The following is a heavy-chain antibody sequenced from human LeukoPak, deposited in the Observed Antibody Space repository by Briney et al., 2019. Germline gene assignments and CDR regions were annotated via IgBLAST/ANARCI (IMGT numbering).Heavy chain of an antibody. V-gene: IGHV4-59*11. CDR3: ARGGAMGTYYYYMDV. J-gene: IGHJ6*03. CDR2: IYYSGST. Sequence: SETLSLTCTVSGGSISSHYWSWIRQPPGKGPEWIGYIYYSGSTNYNSSLKSRVTISVDTSKNQFSLKLSSVTAADTAVYYCARGGAMGTYYYYMDVWGKGTTVTISS. CDR1: GGSISSHY. D-gene: IGHD1-1*01.